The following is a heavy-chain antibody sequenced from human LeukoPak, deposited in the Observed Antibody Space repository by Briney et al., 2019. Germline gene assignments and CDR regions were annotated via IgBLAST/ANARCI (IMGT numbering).Heavy chain of an antibody. J-gene: IGHJ4*02. CDR2: IKQDGSEK. Sequence: PGGSLRLSCAASGFTFSSYWMSWVRQAPGKGLEWVANIKQDGSEKYYVDSVKGRFTISRDNAKNSLYLQMNSLRAEDTAVYYCARAGQNDMVRGVTYFDYWGQGTLVTVSS. CDR1: GFTFSSYW. D-gene: IGHD3-10*01. V-gene: IGHV3-7*01. CDR3: ARAGQNDMVRGVTYFDY.